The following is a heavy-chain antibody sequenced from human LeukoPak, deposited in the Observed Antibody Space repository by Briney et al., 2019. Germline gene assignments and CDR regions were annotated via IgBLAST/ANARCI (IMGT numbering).Heavy chain of an antibody. V-gene: IGHV4-34*01. Sequence: SETLSLTCAVYGGSFSGYYWSWIRQPPGKGLEWIGEINHSGGTNYNPSLKSRVTISVDTSKNQFSLKLSSVTAADTAVYYCARGPMVDYYDGSGYYYFDSWGQGTLVTVSS. CDR3: ARGPMVDYYDGSGYYYFDS. CDR1: GGSFSGYY. J-gene: IGHJ4*02. D-gene: IGHD3-22*01. CDR2: INHSGGT.